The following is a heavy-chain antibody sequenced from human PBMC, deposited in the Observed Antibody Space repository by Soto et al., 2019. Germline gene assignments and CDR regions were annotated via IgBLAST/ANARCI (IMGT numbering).Heavy chain of an antibody. V-gene: IGHV3-23*01. J-gene: IGHJ4*02. D-gene: IGHD3-10*02. Sequence: EVQLLESGGGLVQPGGSLRISCAASGFDFSNSGMSWVRQAPGKGLEWVSAISGTAHASYYAASVKGRFTISRDNSKNTPYLHMNSLRVEDTAVYFCVKYAPHPCSDWGQGTLVTVSA. CDR1: GFDFSNSG. CDR2: ISGTAHAS. CDR3: VKYAPHPCSD.